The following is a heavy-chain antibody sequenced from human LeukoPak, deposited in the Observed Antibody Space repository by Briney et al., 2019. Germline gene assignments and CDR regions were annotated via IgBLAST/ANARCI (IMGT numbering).Heavy chain of an antibody. V-gene: IGHV1-69*05. D-gene: IGHD3-3*01. Sequence: SVKVSCKASGGTFSSYAISWVRQAPGQGLEWMGRIIPIFGTANYAQKFQGRVTIPTDESTSTAYMELSSLRSEDTAVYYCALPYYDFWSGYSSMDVWGKGTTVTVSS. J-gene: IGHJ6*03. CDR2: IIPIFGTA. CDR3: ALPYYDFWSGYSSMDV. CDR1: GGTFSSYA.